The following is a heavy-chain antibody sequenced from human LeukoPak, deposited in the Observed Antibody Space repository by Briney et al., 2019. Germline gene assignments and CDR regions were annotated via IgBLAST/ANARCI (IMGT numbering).Heavy chain of an antibody. V-gene: IGHV4-39*07. D-gene: IGHD2-8*01. J-gene: IGHJ4*02. Sequence: SETLSLTCTVSGGSIISSSYYWDWIRQPPGKGLEWIGSIYYSGSTYYNPSLKSRVTISVDTSKSQFSLKVSSVTAADTAVYYCARGREPRLTSYYFDYWGQGTLVTVSS. CDR1: GGSIISSSYY. CDR3: ARGREPRLTSYYFDY. CDR2: IYYSGST.